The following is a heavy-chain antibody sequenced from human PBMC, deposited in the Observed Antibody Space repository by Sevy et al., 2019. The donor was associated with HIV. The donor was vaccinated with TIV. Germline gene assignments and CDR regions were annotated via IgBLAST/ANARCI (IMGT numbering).Heavy chain of an antibody. CDR2: ISPFNNKT. CDR3: ARDRVHDWGEGWFDP. V-gene: IGHV1-18*01. Sequence: ASVKVSCKASGYTSSNYGISWVRQAPGQGLEWMGWISPFNNKTNYAQKFQGRASLTSDTSETTAYMEVTSLRSDETADYYGARDRVHDWGEGWFDPWGQGTLVTVSS. CDR1: GYTSSNYG. D-gene: IGHD2-21*01. J-gene: IGHJ5*02.